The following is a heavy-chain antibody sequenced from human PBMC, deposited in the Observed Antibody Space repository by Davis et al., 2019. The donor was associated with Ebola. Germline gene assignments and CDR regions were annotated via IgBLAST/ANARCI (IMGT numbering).Heavy chain of an antibody. CDR3: ARENYDFWSGSMDV. CDR1: GGSISNYY. V-gene: IGHV4-59*01. J-gene: IGHJ6*02. CDR2: IYYSGST. Sequence: PSETLSLTCTVSGGSISNYYWSWIRQPQGKGLEWIGCIYYSGSTNYNPSLKSRVTISIDTSKNQFSLKLNSVTAADTAVYYCARENYDFWSGSMDVWGQGTTVTVSS. D-gene: IGHD3-3*01.